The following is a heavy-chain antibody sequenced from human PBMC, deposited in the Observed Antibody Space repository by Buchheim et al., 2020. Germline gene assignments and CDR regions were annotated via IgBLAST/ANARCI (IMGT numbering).Heavy chain of an antibody. Sequence: QLLESGGGLVQPGGSLRLSCAASGFTFRSYAMSWVRQAPGKGLEWVSTISGSDGSTFYADSVKGLFTISRDNSKKTLYLQMNSLRAEDTAVYYCAKDSPPNYDFWSGIKYGMDVWGQGTT. J-gene: IGHJ6*02. CDR2: ISGSDGST. D-gene: IGHD3-3*01. V-gene: IGHV3-23*01. CDR3: AKDSPPNYDFWSGIKYGMDV. CDR1: GFTFRSYA.